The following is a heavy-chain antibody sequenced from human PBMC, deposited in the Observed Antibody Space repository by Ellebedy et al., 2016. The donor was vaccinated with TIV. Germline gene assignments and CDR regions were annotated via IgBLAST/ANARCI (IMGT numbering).Heavy chain of an antibody. J-gene: IGHJ4*02. CDR1: GFTFGNYW. CDR3: ARGWDGYNPPLGY. CDR2: IKPDGSEK. V-gene: IGHV3-7*03. D-gene: IGHD5-24*01. Sequence: GESLKISCAASGFTFGNYWMSWVRQAPGKGLEWVANIKPDGSEKYYVDSVKGRFTISRDNAKNSLFLQMNSLRAEDTAVYYCARGWDGYNPPLGYWGQGTLVTVSS.